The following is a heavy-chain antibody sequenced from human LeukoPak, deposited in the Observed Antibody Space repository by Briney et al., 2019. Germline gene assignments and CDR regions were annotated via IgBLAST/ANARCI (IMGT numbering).Heavy chain of an antibody. CDR2: ISGSGGST. V-gene: IGHV3-23*01. D-gene: IGHD3-3*01. Sequence: GGSLRLSCAASGFTFSSYAMSWVRQAPGKGLDWVSAISGSGGSTYYADSVKGRFTISRDNSKNTLYLQMNSLRAEDTAVYYRAKDLGWSGAFDIWGQGTMVTVSS. CDR1: GFTFSSYA. J-gene: IGHJ3*02. CDR3: AKDLGWSGAFDI.